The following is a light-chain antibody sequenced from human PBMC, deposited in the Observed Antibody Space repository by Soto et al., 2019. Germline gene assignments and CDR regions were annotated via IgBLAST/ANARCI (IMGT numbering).Light chain of an antibody. CDR1: QSVLYSSNNKNY. CDR3: QQYYSPWT. Sequence: DIVMTQSPDSLAVSLGERATINCKSSQSVLYSSNNKNYLAWYQQKPGQPPKLLIYWASTRESGVPDRFSGSGSGTDFTLTISSLQAEDVAVYYCQQYYSPWTFGQGTKVALK. CDR2: WAS. V-gene: IGKV4-1*01. J-gene: IGKJ1*01.